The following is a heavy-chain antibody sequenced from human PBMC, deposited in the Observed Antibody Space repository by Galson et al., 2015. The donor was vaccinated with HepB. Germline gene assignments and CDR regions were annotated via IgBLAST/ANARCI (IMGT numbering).Heavy chain of an antibody. CDR2: ISSKSTTI. CDR1: GFMFSTYS. CDR3: ARDCYYDSGGYSPLDY. V-gene: IGHV3-48*02. Sequence: SLRLSCAASGFMFSTYSMNWVRQAPGKGLEWVSYISSKSTTIYYADSVKGRFFISRDNAKHSLYLRMNSLRDEDTAVYYCARDCYYDSGGYSPLDYWGQGTLVTVSS. J-gene: IGHJ4*02. D-gene: IGHD3-22*01.